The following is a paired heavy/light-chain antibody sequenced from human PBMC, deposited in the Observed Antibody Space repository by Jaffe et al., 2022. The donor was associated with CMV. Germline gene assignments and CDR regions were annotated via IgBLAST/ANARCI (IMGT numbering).Light chain of an antibody. CDR2: NTD. J-gene: IGLJ3*02. CDR3: LLYYRRVWV. CDR1: TGAVTSGYY. Sequence: QTVVTQEPSLTVSPGGTVTLTCASSTGAVTSGYYANWFQQKPGQAPRALIYNTDIKHSWTPARFSGSLLGGKAALTLSGVQPEDEAEFYCLLYYRRVWVFGGGTKLTVL. V-gene: IGLV7-43*01.
Heavy chain of an antibody. V-gene: IGHV3-7*03. CDR2: IKQDGSET. Sequence: EVQLVESGGGLAQPGGSLRVSCEASGFIFSRDWMSWVRQAPGKGLEWVANIKQDGSETYYVDSVKGRFTISRDNAKNSLYLQMNSLRAEDTAVYYCVRDADCTDGVCFHYWGQGTLVTVSS. D-gene: IGHD2-8*01. CDR3: VRDADCTDGVCFHY. J-gene: IGHJ4*02. CDR1: GFIFSRDW.